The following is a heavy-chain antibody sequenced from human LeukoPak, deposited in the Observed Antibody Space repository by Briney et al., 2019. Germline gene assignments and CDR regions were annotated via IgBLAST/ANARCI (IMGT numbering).Heavy chain of an antibody. CDR3: AKGQRFYGYYYFDY. CDR1: GFTFSGFA. J-gene: IGHJ4*02. CDR2: ISGPSSHT. D-gene: IGHD4-17*01. V-gene: IGHV3-23*01. Sequence: GGSLRLSCVASGFTFSGFAMIWVRQAPGKGLQWVSAISGPSSHTYYADSVRGRFTISRDNSRNTLYLQMNSLTVEDTAVYYCAKGQRFYGYYYFDYWGQGTLITVSS.